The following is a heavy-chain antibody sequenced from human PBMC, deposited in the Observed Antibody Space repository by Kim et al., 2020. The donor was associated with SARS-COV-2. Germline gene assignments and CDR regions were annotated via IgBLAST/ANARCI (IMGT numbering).Heavy chain of an antibody. D-gene: IGHD3-16*01. CDR1: GFTFSRFA. J-gene: IGHJ3*01. V-gene: IGHV3-30*04. Sequence: GGSLRLSCVASGFTFSRFAMHWVRQVPGKGLEWVALISHDGSNEYYTDSVKGRLTISRDDSKNTGHLQMNILKPEDSAVYYCARDDYAAADA. CDR3: ARDDYAAADA. CDR2: ISHDGSNE.